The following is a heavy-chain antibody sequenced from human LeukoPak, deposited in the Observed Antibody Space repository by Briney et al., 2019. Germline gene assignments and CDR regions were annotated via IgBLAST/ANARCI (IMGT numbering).Heavy chain of an antibody. V-gene: IGHV3-7*01. Sequence: GGSLRLSCAASGFTFSNCAMSWVRQAPGKGLEWVANIKDDGSEKYYVDSVKGRFTISRDNAKTSLYLQMNSLRAGDTAMYFCARKRGDIWGQGTMVTVSS. CDR1: GFTFSNCA. D-gene: IGHD3-10*01. CDR3: ARKRGDI. CDR2: IKDDGSEK. J-gene: IGHJ3*02.